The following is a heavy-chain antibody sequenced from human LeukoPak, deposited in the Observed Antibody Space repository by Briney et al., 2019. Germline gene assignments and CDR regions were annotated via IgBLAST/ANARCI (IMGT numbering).Heavy chain of an antibody. J-gene: IGHJ4*02. Sequence: PGGSLRLSCAASGFTFSSFAMSWVRQAPGKGLEWVSIITGSGGSTYYADSVKGRFTISRDNSKNTLYLQMNSLRAEDTAVYYCAKGDVSGRLFDFWGQGTRVTVSS. CDR2: ITGSGGST. CDR1: GFTFSSFA. V-gene: IGHV3-23*01. D-gene: IGHD3-10*01. CDR3: AKGDVSGRLFDF.